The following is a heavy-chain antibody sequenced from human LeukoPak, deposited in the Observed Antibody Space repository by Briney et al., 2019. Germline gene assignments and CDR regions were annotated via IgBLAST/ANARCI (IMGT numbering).Heavy chain of an antibody. CDR3: ARLYGDYGPIDS. V-gene: IGHV5-51*01. CDR1: GYKFTSYW. CDR2: IYPGDSDT. J-gene: IGHJ4*02. D-gene: IGHD4-17*01. Sequence: GESLKISCKSSGYKFTSYWIGWVRQMPGKGLEWMGIIYPGDSDTRYSPSFRGQVTISADKSVSAAYLQWSSLEASDTAMYYCARLYGDYGPIDSWGQGTLVTVSS.